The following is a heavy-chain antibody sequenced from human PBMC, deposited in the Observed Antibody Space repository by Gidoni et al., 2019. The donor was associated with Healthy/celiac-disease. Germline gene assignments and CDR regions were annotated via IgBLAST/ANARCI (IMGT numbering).Heavy chain of an antibody. D-gene: IGHD1-26*01. CDR2: IVVGSGNT. Sequence: QMQLVQSGPEVKKPGTSVKVSCKDSGFTFTSSAVQWVRQARGQRLEWIGWIVVGSGNTNYAQKFQERVTITRDMSTSTAYMELSSLRSEDTAVYYCAADVGATNPPPSFDYWGQGTLVTVSS. J-gene: IGHJ4*02. V-gene: IGHV1-58*01. CDR1: GFTFTSSA. CDR3: AADVGATNPPPSFDY.